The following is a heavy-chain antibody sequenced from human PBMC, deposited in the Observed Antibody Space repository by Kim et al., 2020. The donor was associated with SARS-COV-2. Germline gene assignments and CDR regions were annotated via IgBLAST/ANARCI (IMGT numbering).Heavy chain of an antibody. D-gene: IGHD3-22*01. Sequence: SLKSQVTISLDTAKHQFSLKLSSVPAADTAVYYCARDGPHYYDSSAAFDIWGQGTMVTVSS. CDR3: ARDGPHYYDSSAAFDI. V-gene: IGHV4-59*12. J-gene: IGHJ3*02.